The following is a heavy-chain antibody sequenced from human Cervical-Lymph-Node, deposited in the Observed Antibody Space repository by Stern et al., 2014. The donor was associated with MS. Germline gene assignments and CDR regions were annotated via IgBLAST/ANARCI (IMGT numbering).Heavy chain of an antibody. CDR2: ISYDGSNK. CDR1: GFTFSSYG. Sequence: VQLVESGGGVVQPGRSLRLSCAASGFTFSSYGMHWVRQAPGKGLEWVAVISYDGSNKYYADSVKGRFTISRDNSKNTLYLQMNSLRAEDTAVYYCARDLKAGTFDYWGQGTLVTVSS. V-gene: IGHV3-30*03. CDR3: ARDLKAGTFDY. J-gene: IGHJ4*02. D-gene: IGHD1-1*01.